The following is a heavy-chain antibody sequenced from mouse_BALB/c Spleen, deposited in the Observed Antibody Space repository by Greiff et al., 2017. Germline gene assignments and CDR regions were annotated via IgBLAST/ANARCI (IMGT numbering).Heavy chain of an antibody. Sequence: VKLLESGAELMKPGASVKISCKATGYTFSSYWIEWVKQRPGHGLEWIGEILPGSGSTNYNEKFKGKATFTADTSSNTAYMQLSSLSSEDSAVYYCARARDAMDYWGQGTSVTVSS. CDR2: ILPGSGST. CDR1: GYTFSSYW. CDR3: ARARDAMDY. J-gene: IGHJ4*01. V-gene: IGHV1-9*01.